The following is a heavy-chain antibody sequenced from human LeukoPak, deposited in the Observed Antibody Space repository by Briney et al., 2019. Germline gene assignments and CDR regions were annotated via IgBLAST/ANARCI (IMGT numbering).Heavy chain of an antibody. V-gene: IGHV4-39*01. J-gene: IGHJ4*02. D-gene: IGHD6-13*01. CDR1: GGSISSSSYY. CDR2: IYYSGST. Sequence: SETLSLTCTVSGGSISSSSYYWGWIRQPPGKGLEWIGSIYYSGSTYYNPSLKSRVTISVDTSKNQFSLKLSSVTAVDTAVYYCARVGMGSSSWYVDYWGQGTLVTVSS. CDR3: ARVGMGSSSWYVDY.